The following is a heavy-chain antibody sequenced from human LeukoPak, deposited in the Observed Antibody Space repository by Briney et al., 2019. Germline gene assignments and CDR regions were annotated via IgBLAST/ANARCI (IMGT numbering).Heavy chain of an antibody. CDR1: GGSISSYY. CDR2: IYNSGST. J-gene: IGHJ4*02. CDR3: ALGEWLSQFDY. Sequence: SETLSLTCTVSGGSISSYYWSWIRQPPGKGLEWIGYIYNSGSTNYNPSLKSRVTISVGTSKNQFSLKLSSVTAADTAVYYCALGEWLSQFDYWGQEILVTVSS. V-gene: IGHV4-59*01. D-gene: IGHD3-3*01.